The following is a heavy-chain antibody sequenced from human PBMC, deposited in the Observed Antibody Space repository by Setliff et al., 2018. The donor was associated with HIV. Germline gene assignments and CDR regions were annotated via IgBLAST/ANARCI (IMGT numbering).Heavy chain of an antibody. CDR2: IYYRGGT. J-gene: IGHJ4*02. CDR3: ARATATWLVDN. Sequence: ETLSLTCNVSGASISSYYWSWIRQPPGKGLEWIGYIYYRGGTNYNPSLKSRLTISVDAAKNQFSLKLRSVTTADTAVYYCARATATWLVDNWGQGTLVTVSS. CDR1: GASISSYY. D-gene: IGHD2-15*01. V-gene: IGHV4-59*01.